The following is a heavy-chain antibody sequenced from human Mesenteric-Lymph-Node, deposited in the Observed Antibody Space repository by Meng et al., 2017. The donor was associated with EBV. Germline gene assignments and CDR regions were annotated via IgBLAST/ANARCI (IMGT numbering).Heavy chain of an antibody. CDR2: INPADDDT. CDR3: ASEKAGGNWDY. V-gene: IGHV1-46*01. CDR1: GYTFTNYY. J-gene: IGHJ4*02. D-gene: IGHD4-23*01. Sequence: QIQLEQSGAEVKKPGASGKVSCRPSGYTFTNYYIHWVRQAPGQGLEWMGIINPADDDTHYAQKFQGRVTVTRDTSTSTVSMELKSLKSEDTAMYYCASEKAGGNWDYWGQGTLVTVAS.